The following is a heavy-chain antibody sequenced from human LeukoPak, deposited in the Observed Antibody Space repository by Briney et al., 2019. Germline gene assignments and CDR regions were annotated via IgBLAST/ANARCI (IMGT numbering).Heavy chain of an antibody. V-gene: IGHV4-39*01. D-gene: IGHD6-19*01. J-gene: IGHJ3*02. CDR1: GGSISSSSYY. CDR2: IYYSGST. Sequence: PSETLSLTSTVSGGSISSSSYYWGWIRQPPGKGLEWIGSIYYSGSTYYNPSLKSRVTISVDTSKNQLSLKLSSVTAADTAVYYCARPRIAVAGMGAFDIWGQGTMVTVSS. CDR3: ARPRIAVAGMGAFDI.